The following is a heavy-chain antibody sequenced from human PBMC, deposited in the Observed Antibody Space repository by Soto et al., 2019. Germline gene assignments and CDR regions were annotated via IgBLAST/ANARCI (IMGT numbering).Heavy chain of an antibody. CDR1: GGSISSSSYY. J-gene: IGHJ5*02. V-gene: IGHV4-39*01. D-gene: IGHD4-17*01. CDR3: ARIGGDYGFGWFDP. CDR2: IYYSGST. Sequence: SETLSLTCTVSGGSISSSSYYWGWIRQPPGKGLEWIGSIYYSGSTYYNPSLKSRVTISVDTSKNQFSLKLSSVTAAGTGVYYCARIGGDYGFGWFDPWGQGTLVTVSS.